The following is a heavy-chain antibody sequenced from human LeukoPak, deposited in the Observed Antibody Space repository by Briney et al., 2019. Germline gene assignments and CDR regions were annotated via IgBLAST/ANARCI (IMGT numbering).Heavy chain of an antibody. CDR3: ASYYCSSTSCYELPLYNWFDP. J-gene: IGHJ5*02. CDR1: GGSISSSSYY. D-gene: IGHD2-2*01. Sequence: SETLSLTCTVSGGSISSSSYYWGWIRQPPGKGLEWIGSTYYSGSTYYNPSLKSRVTISVDTSKNQFSLKLSSVTAADTAVYYCASYYCSSTSCYELPLYNWFDPWGQGTLVTVSS. CDR2: TYYSGST. V-gene: IGHV4-39*01.